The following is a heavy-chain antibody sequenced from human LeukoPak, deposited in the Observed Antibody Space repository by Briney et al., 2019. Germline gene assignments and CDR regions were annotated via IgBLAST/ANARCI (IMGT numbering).Heavy chain of an antibody. Sequence: GGSLRLSCAASGFTFSTYVMNWVRQAPGKVLEWVSTIIDSGGSTYYADSVKGRFTISRDNSKSTLYLQMNSLRAEDTAVYYCGRYYVMDVWGQGTSVTVSS. CDR1: GFTFSTYV. CDR2: IIDSGGST. V-gene: IGHV3-23*01. J-gene: IGHJ6*02. CDR3: GRYYVMDV.